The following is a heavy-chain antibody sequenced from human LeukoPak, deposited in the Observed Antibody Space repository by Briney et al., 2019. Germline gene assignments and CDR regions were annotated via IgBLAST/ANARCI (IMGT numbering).Heavy chain of an antibody. Sequence: SETLSLTCTVSDGSISSYYWSWIRQPPGKGLEWIGYIYYSGGTNYNLSLKSRVTISVDTSKNQFSLKLSSVTAADTAVYYCARSWGLSDAFDIWGQGTMVTVSS. D-gene: IGHD3-16*01. CDR1: DGSISSYY. CDR3: ARSWGLSDAFDI. J-gene: IGHJ3*02. CDR2: IYYSGGT. V-gene: IGHV4-59*08.